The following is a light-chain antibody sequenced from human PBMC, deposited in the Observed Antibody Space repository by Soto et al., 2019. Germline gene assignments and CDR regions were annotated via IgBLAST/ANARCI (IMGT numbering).Light chain of an antibody. CDR3: CSYAASSTLL. Sequence: QSALTQPASVSGSPGQSITISCTGTSSDFGSYNLVSWYQQHPGKAPKLMIYEVTKRPSGVSYRFSGSGSGNTASLTISGLQAEDEADYYCCSYAASSTLLFGGGTKLTVL. V-gene: IGLV2-23*02. CDR2: EVT. J-gene: IGLJ2*01. CDR1: SSDFGSYNL.